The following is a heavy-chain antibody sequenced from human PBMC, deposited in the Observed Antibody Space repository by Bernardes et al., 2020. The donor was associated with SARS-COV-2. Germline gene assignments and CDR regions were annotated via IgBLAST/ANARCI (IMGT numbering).Heavy chain of an antibody. V-gene: IGHV3-7*03. CDR1: GFTFSSYW. CDR3: ARMGISSGWYRHYFDY. CDR2: IKQDGSEK. Sequence: GGSLRLSCAASGFTFSSYWMSWVRQAPGNGLEWVANIKQDGSEKYYVDSVKGHVTISADKSISTAYLQWSSLKASDTAMYYCARMGISSGWYRHYFDYWGQGTLVTVSS. J-gene: IGHJ4*02. D-gene: IGHD6-19*01.